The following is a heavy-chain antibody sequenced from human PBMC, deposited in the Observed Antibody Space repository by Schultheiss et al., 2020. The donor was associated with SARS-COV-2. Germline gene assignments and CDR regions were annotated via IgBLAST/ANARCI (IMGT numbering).Heavy chain of an antibody. V-gene: IGHV4-30-4*01. CDR1: GGSISSGYY. Sequence: SETLSLTCTVSGGSISSGYYWSWIRQPPGKGLEWIGYIYYSGSTYYNPSLGSRTTISVDTSKNQFSLKLSSVTAADTAVYYCARDGDGYNFYYYYYYMDVWGKGTTVTVSS. D-gene: IGHD5-24*01. CDR3: ARDGDGYNFYYYYYYMDV. J-gene: IGHJ6*03. CDR2: IYYSGST.